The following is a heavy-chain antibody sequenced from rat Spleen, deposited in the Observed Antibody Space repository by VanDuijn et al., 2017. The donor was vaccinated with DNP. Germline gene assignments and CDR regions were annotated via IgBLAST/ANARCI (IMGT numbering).Heavy chain of an antibody. CDR3: AWRYYDGTSYAVDA. Sequence: EVQVLESGGGLVQPGNSLKLSCATSGFTFSTAWMYWYRQFPEKRLEWVARIKAKSNNYATDYTESVKGRFTISRDDSKSNIYLQMNNLKEEETAIYYCAWRYYDGTSYAVDAWGQGTSVTVSS. CDR1: GFTFSTAW. CDR2: IKAKSNNYAT. J-gene: IGHJ4*01. D-gene: IGHD1-12*02. V-gene: IGHV6-6*01.